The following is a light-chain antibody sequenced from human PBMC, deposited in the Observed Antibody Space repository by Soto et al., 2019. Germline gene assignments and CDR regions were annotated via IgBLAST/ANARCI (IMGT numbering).Light chain of an antibody. Sequence: DIQMTQSPSSVSASIGDRVTITCRASQGISSWLAWYQQKPGKAPKLLIYAASNSPSGVPLRFSGGGSGTEFILTISRLQPEDVAIYYCHQANSFPLTFGGGTKVEIK. V-gene: IGKV1D-12*01. CDR2: AAS. J-gene: IGKJ4*01. CDR1: QGISSW. CDR3: HQANSFPLT.